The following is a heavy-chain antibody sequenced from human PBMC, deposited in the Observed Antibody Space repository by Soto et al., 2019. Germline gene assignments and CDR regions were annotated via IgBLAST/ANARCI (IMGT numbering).Heavy chain of an antibody. Sequence: PGGSLRLSCAASGFTFSSYGMHWVRQAPGKGLEWVAVISYDGSNKYYADSVKGRFTISRDNSKNTLYLQMNSLRAEDTAVYYCAKDRGITMVRGVLTAPDYWGQGTLVTVSS. J-gene: IGHJ4*02. V-gene: IGHV3-30*18. D-gene: IGHD3-10*01. CDR2: ISYDGSNK. CDR1: GFTFSSYG. CDR3: AKDRGITMVRGVLTAPDY.